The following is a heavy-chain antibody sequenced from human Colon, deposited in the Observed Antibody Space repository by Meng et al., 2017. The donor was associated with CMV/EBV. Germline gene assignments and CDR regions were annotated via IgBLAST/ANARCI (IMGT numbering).Heavy chain of an antibody. CDR2: ISHDGSKK. V-gene: IGHV3-30*04. CDR1: GFTFSSYT. CDR3: ARGYYYASGSCDY. J-gene: IGHJ4*02. D-gene: IGHD3-10*01. Sequence: GESLKISCAASGFTFSSYTMHWVRQAPGKGLEWEAVISHDGSKKNYADSVKGRFTISRDNSKNTLYLQMNSLRPEDTAVYYCARGYYYASGSCDYWGQGNMVTSPQ.